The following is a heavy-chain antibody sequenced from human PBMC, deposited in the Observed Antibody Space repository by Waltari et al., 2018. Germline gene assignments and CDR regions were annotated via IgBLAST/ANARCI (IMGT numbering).Heavy chain of an antibody. CDR3: ARLVGGSGGTVVNWFDP. J-gene: IGHJ5*02. D-gene: IGHD3-10*01. CDR1: GYTFTNYW. Sequence: EVQLVQSGAEVKKPGESLKISCKGSGYTFTNYWIGWVRQMPGKGLEWMGIIYPIDSDTIYSPYYQGQVSISVDKSISTAYLQWSSLRASDTAMYYCARLVGGSGGTVVNWFDPWGQGTLVTVSS. V-gene: IGHV5-51*01. CDR2: IYPIDSDT.